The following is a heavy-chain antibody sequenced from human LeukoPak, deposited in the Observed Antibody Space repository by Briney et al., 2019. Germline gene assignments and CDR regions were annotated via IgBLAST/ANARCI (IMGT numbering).Heavy chain of an antibody. CDR3: AREETGIAAAEGWFDP. D-gene: IGHD6-13*01. Sequence: GGSLRLSCAASGFTFSSYAMSWVRQAPGKGLGWFSAISGSGGSTYYADSVKGRFTISRDNSKNTLYLQMNSLRAEDTAVYYCAREETGIAAAEGWFDPWGQGTLVTVSS. CDR2: ISGSGGST. CDR1: GFTFSSYA. J-gene: IGHJ5*02. V-gene: IGHV3-23*01.